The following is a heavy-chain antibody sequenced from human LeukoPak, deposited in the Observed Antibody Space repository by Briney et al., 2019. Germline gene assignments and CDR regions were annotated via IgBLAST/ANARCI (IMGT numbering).Heavy chain of an antibody. Sequence: GGSLGLSCVASGFTFYNYAMHWVRQAPGKGLEYVSAIGGNGDNSYYADSVKGRFTISRDNSKNTVFLQLGSLRTEDMAVYYCATRHEYSYPYWGQGTLVTVSS. D-gene: IGHD5-18*01. J-gene: IGHJ4*02. CDR1: GFTFYNYA. CDR3: ATRHEYSYPY. V-gene: IGHV3-64*02. CDR2: IGGNGDNS.